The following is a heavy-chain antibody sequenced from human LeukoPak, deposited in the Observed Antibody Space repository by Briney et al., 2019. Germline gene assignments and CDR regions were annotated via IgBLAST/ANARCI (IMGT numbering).Heavy chain of an antibody. V-gene: IGHV1-2*06. D-gene: IGHD7-27*01. CDR1: GYTFTVYF. CDR3: ARDLASTSNWELDY. CDR2: VNPNSGDT. J-gene: IGHJ4*02. Sequence: ASVKISCKASGYTFTVYFMHWVRQAPGQGLEWMGRVNPNSGDTNYAQNFQGRDTMTRDTSISTAYMELSRLRSDDTAVYYCARDLASTSNWELDYWGQGTLVTVSS.